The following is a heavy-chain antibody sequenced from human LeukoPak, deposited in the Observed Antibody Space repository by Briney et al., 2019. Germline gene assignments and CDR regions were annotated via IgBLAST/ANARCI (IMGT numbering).Heavy chain of an antibody. CDR1: GFTFSNVW. V-gene: IGHV3-15*01. J-gene: IGHJ4*02. Sequence: GGSLRLSCAASGFTFSNVWMNWVRQAPGKGLEWVGRIYSKIDGGITDYAAPVKGRFTISRDDSKNTLYLQMNSLKIDDTAVYYCSTERDYYFHYWGQGALVIVSS. CDR2: IYSKIDGGIT. CDR3: STERDYYFHY.